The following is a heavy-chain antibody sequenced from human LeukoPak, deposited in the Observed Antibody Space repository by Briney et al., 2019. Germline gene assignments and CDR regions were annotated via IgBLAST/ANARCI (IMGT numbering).Heavy chain of an antibody. CDR3: ARDRDLMVRGVTSYGMDV. D-gene: IGHD3-10*01. CDR2: INWNGGST. J-gene: IGHJ6*02. CDR1: GLTFDDYV. Sequence: GGSLRLSCATSGLTFDDYVMSWVRQAPGKGLEWVSGINWNGGSTGYADSVKGRFTISRDNAKNSLYLQMNSLRAEDTALYYCARDRDLMVRGVTSYGMDVWGQGTTVTVSS. V-gene: IGHV3-20*04.